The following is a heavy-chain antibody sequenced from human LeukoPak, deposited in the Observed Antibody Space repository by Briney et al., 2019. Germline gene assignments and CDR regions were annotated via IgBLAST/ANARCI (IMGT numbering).Heavy chain of an antibody. V-gene: IGHV3-23*01. Sequence: PGGSLRLSCAASGFTFSSYAMSWVRQAPGKGLEWVSAISGSGGSTYYADSVKGRFTISRDNAKNSLYLQTNSLRAEDTAVYYCGRGEGNWNAVDYWGQGTLVTVSS. J-gene: IGHJ4*02. CDR3: GRGEGNWNAVDY. D-gene: IGHD1-1*01. CDR2: ISGSGGST. CDR1: GFTFSSYA.